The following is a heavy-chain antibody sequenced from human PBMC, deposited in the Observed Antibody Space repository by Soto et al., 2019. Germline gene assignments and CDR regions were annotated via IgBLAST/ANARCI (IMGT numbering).Heavy chain of an antibody. J-gene: IGHJ4*02. Sequence: XSVKVSCQASVYTFTVYYMQWVRQAPGQGLEWMGWINPKSGGTMYPQKFQGRVTMTWDTSISTAYMALTRLRSDDTAVYYCARDLAKGGGSAGFDYWGQGTLVTVSS. D-gene: IGHD1-26*01. CDR1: VYTFTVYY. CDR2: INPKSGGT. CDR3: ARDLAKGGGSAGFDY. V-gene: IGHV1-2*02.